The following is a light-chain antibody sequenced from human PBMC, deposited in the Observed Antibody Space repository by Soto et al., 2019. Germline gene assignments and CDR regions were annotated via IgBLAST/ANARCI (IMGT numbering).Light chain of an antibody. CDR2: DAS. CDR1: QSVSSY. J-gene: IGKJ5*01. CDR3: QQRSNWQIT. V-gene: IGKV3-11*01. Sequence: EIVFTQSPSTLSLSPCERSTLSCRASQSVSSYLAWYQQKPGQAPRLLIYDASNRATGIPARFSGSGSGTDFTLTISSLEPEDFAVYYCQQRSNWQITFGQGTRLEIK.